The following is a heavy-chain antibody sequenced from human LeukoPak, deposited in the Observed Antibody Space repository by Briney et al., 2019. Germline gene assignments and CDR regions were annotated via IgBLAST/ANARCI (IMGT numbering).Heavy chain of an antibody. J-gene: IGHJ2*01. Sequence: PGGSLRLSCAASGFTFSSYSMNWVRQAPGKGLEWVSSISSSSSYIYYADSVKGRFTISRDNAKSSLYLQMNSLRAEDTAVYYCARSRQHHYERSGYYEILNWYFDLWGRGTLVTVSS. CDR3: ARSRQHHYERSGYYEILNWYFDL. CDR2: ISSSSSYI. V-gene: IGHV3-21*01. D-gene: IGHD3-22*01. CDR1: GFTFSSYS.